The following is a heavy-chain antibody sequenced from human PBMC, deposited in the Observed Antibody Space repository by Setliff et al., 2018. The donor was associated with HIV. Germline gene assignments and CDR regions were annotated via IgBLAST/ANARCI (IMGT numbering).Heavy chain of an antibody. Sequence: PSETLSLTCTVSGGSISSGDYYWTWIRQPAGKGLEWIGHFYTSGTTNYNPSLESRVTISVDTSKNQFSLELRSVTAADTALYYCAPRHHKYGFLWGQGTLVTVSS. CDR1: GGSISSGDYY. CDR3: APRHHKYGFL. D-gene: IGHD3-10*01. V-gene: IGHV4-61*09. CDR2: FYTSGTT. J-gene: IGHJ4*02.